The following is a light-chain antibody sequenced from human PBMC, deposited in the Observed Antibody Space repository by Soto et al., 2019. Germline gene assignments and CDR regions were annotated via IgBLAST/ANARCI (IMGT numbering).Light chain of an antibody. Sequence: EVVLTQSPGTLSLSPGERATISCRASQSVAANYLAWYQQKRGQAPRLLLCGASSRATGIPDRFSGSGSGTDFTLTISRLEPEDFSVYYCHQYGTAPLTFGTGTKVDIK. CDR1: QSVAANY. J-gene: IGKJ3*01. CDR2: GAS. CDR3: HQYGTAPLT. V-gene: IGKV3-20*01.